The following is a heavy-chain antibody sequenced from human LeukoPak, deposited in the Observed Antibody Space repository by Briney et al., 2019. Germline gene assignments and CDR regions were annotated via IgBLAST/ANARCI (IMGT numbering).Heavy chain of an antibody. J-gene: IGHJ4*02. CDR2: ITSSSSNI. V-gene: IGHV3-21*01. D-gene: IGHD6-6*01. CDR3: AREYMGSSSPNFDY. Sequence: GGSLRLSCAASGFTFSSYSMNWVRQAPGKGLEWVSSITSSSSNIYYADSVKGRFTITRDNAKNSLYLQMNSLRAEDTAVYYCAREYMGSSSPNFDYWGKGTLVTVS. CDR1: GFTFSSYS.